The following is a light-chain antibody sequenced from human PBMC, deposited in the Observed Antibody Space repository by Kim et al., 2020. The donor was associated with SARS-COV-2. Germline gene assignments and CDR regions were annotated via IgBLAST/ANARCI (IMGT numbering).Light chain of an antibody. CDR1: QSVSIY. CDR2: DAS. V-gene: IGKV3-11*01. Sequence: EIVLTQSPATLSLSPGERATLSCRASQSVSIYLAWYQQKPGQAPRLLIYDASNRASGIPARFIGSGSGTDFSLTISSLEPEDFAVYYCQQHNNWPLTFGGGTKVDIK. J-gene: IGKJ4*01. CDR3: QQHNNWPLT.